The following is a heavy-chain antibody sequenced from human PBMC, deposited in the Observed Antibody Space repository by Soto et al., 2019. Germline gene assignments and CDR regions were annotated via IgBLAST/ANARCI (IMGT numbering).Heavy chain of an antibody. V-gene: IGHV4-39*01. CDR1: GGSISSSSYF. J-gene: IGHJ3*02. CDR3: EKGGSGSYSNAFDI. D-gene: IGHD3-10*01. Sequence: SETLSLTCTVSGGSISSSSYFWGWIRQPPGKVLEWIVSIYYSGSTYYNPSLKSRVTISLDTSNNQFSVKLSSVTSADTSVYYYEKGGSGSYSNAFDIWGQGTMVTVSS. CDR2: IYYSGST.